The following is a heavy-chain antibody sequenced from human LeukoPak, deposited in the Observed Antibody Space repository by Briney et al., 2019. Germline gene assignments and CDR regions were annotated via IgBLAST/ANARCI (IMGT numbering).Heavy chain of an antibody. V-gene: IGHV3-23*01. CDR3: ARPILDCSSTSCYNYYYGMDV. Sequence: GGSLRLSCAASGFTFSSYAVSWVRQAPGKGLEWVSAISGSGGSTYYADSVKGRFTISRDNSKNTLYLQMNSLRAEDTAVYYCARPILDCSSTSCYNYYYGMDVWGQGTTVTVSS. CDR1: GFTFSSYA. J-gene: IGHJ6*02. CDR2: ISGSGGST. D-gene: IGHD2-2*02.